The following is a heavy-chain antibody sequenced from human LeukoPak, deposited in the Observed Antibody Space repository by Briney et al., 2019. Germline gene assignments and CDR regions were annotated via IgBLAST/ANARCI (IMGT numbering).Heavy chain of an antibody. V-gene: IGHV4-4*07. CDR1: GDSIGSYY. Sequence: NPSETLSLTCTVSGDSIGSYYWSWIRQPAGKGLEWIGRIYTSGSTNYNPSLTSRVTMSVDTSKNQFSLIPSSVTAADTAVYYCAKLETMYSSGWYGAFDIWGQGTMVTVSS. CDR3: AKLETMYSSGWYGAFDI. D-gene: IGHD6-19*01. CDR2: IYTSGST. J-gene: IGHJ3*02.